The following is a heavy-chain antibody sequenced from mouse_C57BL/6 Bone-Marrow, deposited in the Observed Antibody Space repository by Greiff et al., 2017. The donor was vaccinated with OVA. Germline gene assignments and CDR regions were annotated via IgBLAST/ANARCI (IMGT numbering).Heavy chain of an antibody. CDR3: ARTHYGSSYGFAY. D-gene: IGHD1-1*01. CDR2: INPSNGGT. Sequence: QVQLQQPGTELVKPGASVTLSCKASGYTFTSYWMHWVKPRPGHGLAWIGNINPSNGGTNYNEKFKSKATLTVDKYSRTSYRQLSSLTSEDSAVYYGARTHYGSSYGFAYWGKGTLVTVSA. CDR1: GYTFTSYW. V-gene: IGHV1-53*01. J-gene: IGHJ3*01.